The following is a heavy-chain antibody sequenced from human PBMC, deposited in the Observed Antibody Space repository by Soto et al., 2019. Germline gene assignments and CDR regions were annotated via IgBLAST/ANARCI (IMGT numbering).Heavy chain of an antibody. CDR1: GGTFSSYA. CDR2: IIPIFGTA. Sequence: SVKVSCKASGGTFSSYAISWVRQAPGQGLEWMGGIIPIFGTANYAQKFQGRVTITADESTSTAYMELSSLRSEDTAVYYCARTPMIGRPAARDANYYYYGMDVWGQGTTVTVSS. V-gene: IGHV1-69*13. CDR3: ARTPMIGRPAARDANYYYYGMDV. D-gene: IGHD2-2*01. J-gene: IGHJ6*02.